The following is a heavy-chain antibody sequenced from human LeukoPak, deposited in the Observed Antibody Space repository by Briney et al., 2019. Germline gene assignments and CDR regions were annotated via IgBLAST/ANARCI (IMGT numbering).Heavy chain of an antibody. CDR2: IKSDGSST. CDR3: ARYYYDSSRVPY. V-gene: IGHV3-74*01. CDR1: GFTFSTYC. Sequence: QPGGSLRLSCAASGFTFSTYCMHWVRQAPGKGLVWVSRIKSDGSSTSYADSVKGRFTISRDNARNTLFLQMNSLRAEDTAVYYCARYYYDSSRVPYWGQGTLVTVSS. J-gene: IGHJ4*02. D-gene: IGHD3-22*01.